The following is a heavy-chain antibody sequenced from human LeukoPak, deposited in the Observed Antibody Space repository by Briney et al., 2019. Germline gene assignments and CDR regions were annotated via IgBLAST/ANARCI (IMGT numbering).Heavy chain of an antibody. CDR1: GYTFTGCY. CDR2: INPNSGGT. J-gene: IGHJ4*02. D-gene: IGHD6-13*01. CDR3: ARAPLGVQRLVRGPRYFDY. Sequence: ASVKVSCKASGYTFTGCYMHWVRQAPGQGLEWMGWINPNSGGTNYAQKFQGRVTMTRDTSISTAYMELSRLRSDDTAVYYCARAPLGVQRLVRGPRYFDYWGQGTLVTVSS. V-gene: IGHV1-2*02.